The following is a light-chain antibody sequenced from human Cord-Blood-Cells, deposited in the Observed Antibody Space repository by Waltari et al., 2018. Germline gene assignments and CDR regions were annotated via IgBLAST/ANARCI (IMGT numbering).Light chain of an antibody. CDR2: EGS. CDR1: SSDVGRYNI. CDR3: CSYAGSSTYV. Sequence: QSALTQPASVSGSPGQSITISCTGTSSDVGRYNIVSWYQQHPGKAPELMIYEGSKRPSGVSNRFSGSKSGNTASLTISGLQAEDEADYYCCSYAGSSTYVFGTGTKVTVL. V-gene: IGLV2-23*01. J-gene: IGLJ1*01.